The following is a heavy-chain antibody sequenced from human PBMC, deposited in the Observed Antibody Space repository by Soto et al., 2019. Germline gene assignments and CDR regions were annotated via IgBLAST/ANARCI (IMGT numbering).Heavy chain of an antibody. J-gene: IGHJ6*02. D-gene: IGHD6-6*01. Sequence: EVQLVESGGGLVKPGGSLRLSCAASGFTFSSYSMNWVRQAPGKGLEWVSTIGGGGGTYYAESVKGRFTISRDKSKNTLYLQMNSLRAEDTAVYYCAKGRIGARDGMDVWGQGTTVTVTS. CDR1: GFTFSSYS. CDR2: IGGGGGT. CDR3: AKGRIGARDGMDV. V-gene: IGHV3-23*04.